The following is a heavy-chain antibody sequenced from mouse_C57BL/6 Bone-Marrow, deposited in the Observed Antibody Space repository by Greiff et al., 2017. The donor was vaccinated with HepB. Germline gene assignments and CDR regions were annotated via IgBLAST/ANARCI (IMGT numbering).Heavy chain of an antibody. CDR2: IYPGSGST. V-gene: IGHV1-55*01. J-gene: IGHJ4*01. D-gene: IGHD2-10*02. Sequence: QVQLPQPGAELVTPGASVKMSCKASGYTFTSYWITWVKQRPGQGLEWIGDIYPGSGSTNYNEKFKSKATLTVDTSSSTAYMQLSSLTSEDSAVYYCAYGPYAMDYWGQGTSVTVSS. CDR3: AYGPYAMDY. CDR1: GYTFTSYW.